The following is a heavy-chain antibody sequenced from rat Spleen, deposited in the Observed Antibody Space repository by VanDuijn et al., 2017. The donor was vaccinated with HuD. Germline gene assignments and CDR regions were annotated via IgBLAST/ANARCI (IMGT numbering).Heavy chain of an antibody. D-gene: IGHD1-1*01. Sequence: EVQLVESGGGPVQPGRSLKLSCVASGFTFNKYWMTWIRQAPGKGLEWVASITNTGGSTHYPDSVKGRFSISRDNAKSTLYLQMNSLRSEDTATYYGARGILQWDFDYWGQGVMVTVSS. V-gene: IGHV5-31*01. CDR1: GFTFNKYW. CDR2: ITNTGGST. CDR3: ARGILQWDFDY. J-gene: IGHJ2*01.